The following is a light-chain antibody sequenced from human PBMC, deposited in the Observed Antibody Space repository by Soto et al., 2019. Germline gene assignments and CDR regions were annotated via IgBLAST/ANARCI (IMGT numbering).Light chain of an antibody. CDR3: QRGDNWRLT. V-gene: IGKV3-15*01. Sequence: EIVMTQSPATLSVSPGETATLSCRASQSITSELAWYHQKPGQPPRLLIYGASTRATGVPARFTGSGSGSAFTLTISGLQSEDFAVYYCQRGDNWRLTFGQGNRLEI. J-gene: IGKJ2*01. CDR2: GAS. CDR1: QSITSE.